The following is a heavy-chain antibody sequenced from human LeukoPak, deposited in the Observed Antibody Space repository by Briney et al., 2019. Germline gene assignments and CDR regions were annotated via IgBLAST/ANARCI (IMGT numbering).Heavy chain of an antibody. CDR2: ISSSGSTV. CDR1: GFIFSSYE. D-gene: IGHD6-19*01. CDR3: ARVVSAWSPGYFDY. J-gene: IGHJ4*02. Sequence: GGSLRLSCAASGFIFSSYEMNWVRQAPGKGLEWVSYISSSGSTVYYADSVEARFTISRDNAKNSLYLQMNSLRVEDTAVYYCARVVSAWSPGYFDYWGQGALVTVS. V-gene: IGHV3-48*03.